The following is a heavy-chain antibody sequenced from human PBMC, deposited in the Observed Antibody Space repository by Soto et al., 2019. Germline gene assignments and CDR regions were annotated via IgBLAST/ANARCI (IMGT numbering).Heavy chain of an antibody. J-gene: IGHJ4*02. CDR3: VRATMLLLPSWHFDY. CDR1: GYTFTSYG. V-gene: IGHV1-18*01. D-gene: IGHD3-22*01. Sequence: QVQLVQSGAEVKKPGASVKVSCKASGYTFTSYGISWVRQAPGQGLEWMGWISAYNGNTNYAQKLQGRVTMTTDTSTSTAYMELRSLRSDDTAVYYCVRATMLLLPSWHFDYWGQGTLVTVSS. CDR2: ISAYNGNT.